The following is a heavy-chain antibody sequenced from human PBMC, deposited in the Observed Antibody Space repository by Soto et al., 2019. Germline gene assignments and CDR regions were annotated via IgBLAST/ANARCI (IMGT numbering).Heavy chain of an antibody. CDR2: IVVGSGNT. D-gene: IGHD3-10*01. Sequence: SVKVSCKASGFTFTSSAVQWVRQARGQRLEWIGWIVVGSGNTNYAQKFQGRVTITRDMSTSTAYMELSSLRSEDTAVYYCAAPITMVRGVIWAFDIWGQGTMVTVSS. V-gene: IGHV1-58*01. CDR1: GFTFTSSA. CDR3: AAPITMVRGVIWAFDI. J-gene: IGHJ3*02.